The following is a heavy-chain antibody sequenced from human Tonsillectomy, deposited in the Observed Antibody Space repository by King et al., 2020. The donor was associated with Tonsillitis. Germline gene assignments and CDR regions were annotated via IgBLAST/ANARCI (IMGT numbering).Heavy chain of an antibody. Sequence: VQLVQSGAEVKKPGASLKISCQGSGYSFTSYWIGWVRQMPGKGLEWMGIIYPGDSDTRYSPSFQGQVTISADKSISTAFLQWSSLKASDTAMYYCARHIYTAYDAFDIWGQGTMVTVSS. CDR3: ARHIYTAYDAFDI. J-gene: IGHJ3*02. V-gene: IGHV5-51*01. CDR1: GYSFTSYW. D-gene: IGHD4-11*01. CDR2: IYPGDSDT.